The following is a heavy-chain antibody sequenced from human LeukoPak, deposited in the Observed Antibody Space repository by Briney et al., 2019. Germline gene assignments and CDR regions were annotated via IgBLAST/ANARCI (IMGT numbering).Heavy chain of an antibody. Sequence: PSETLSLTCAVFGGSFSGYYWSWIRQPPGKGLEWIGEINHSGSTNYNPSLKSRVTISVDTSKNQFSLKLSSVTAADTAVYYCAGGSGGDWFDPWGQGTLVTVSS. CDR1: GGSFSGYY. CDR3: AGGSGGDWFDP. CDR2: INHSGST. V-gene: IGHV4-34*01. J-gene: IGHJ5*02. D-gene: IGHD3-16*01.